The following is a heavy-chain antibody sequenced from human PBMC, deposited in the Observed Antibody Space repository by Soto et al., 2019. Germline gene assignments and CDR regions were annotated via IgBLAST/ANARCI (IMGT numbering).Heavy chain of an antibody. J-gene: IGHJ4*02. Sequence: PGGSLRLSCAASGFTFSSYGMHWVRQAPGKGLEWVAVISYDGSNKYYADSVKGRFTISRDNSKNTLYLQMNSLRDEDTAVYYCATTSWNYRFDYWGQGTLVTVSS. V-gene: IGHV3-30*03. CDR3: ATTSWNYRFDY. D-gene: IGHD1-7*01. CDR1: GFTFSSYG. CDR2: ISYDGSNK.